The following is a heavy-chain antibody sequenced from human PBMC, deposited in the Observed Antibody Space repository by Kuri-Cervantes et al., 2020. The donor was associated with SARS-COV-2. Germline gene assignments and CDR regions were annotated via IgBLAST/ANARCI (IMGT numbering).Heavy chain of an antibody. CDR2: IIPILGIA. D-gene: IGHD3-10*01. CDR3: ARSANYGSGSYYMSYGMDV. V-gene: IGHV1-69*04. J-gene: IGHJ6*02. Sequence: SVKVSCKASGGTFSSYAISWVRQAPGEGLEWMGRIIPILGIANYAQKFQGRVTITADKSTSTAYMELSSLRSEDTAVYYCARSANYGSGSYYMSYGMDVWGQGTTVTVSS. CDR1: GGTFSSYA.